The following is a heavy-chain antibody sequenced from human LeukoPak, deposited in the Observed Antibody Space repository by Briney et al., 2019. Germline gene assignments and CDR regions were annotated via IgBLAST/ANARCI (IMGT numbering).Heavy chain of an antibody. Sequence: SETLSLTCAVYGGSFSGYYWSWIRQPPGKGLEWIGEINHSGSTNYNPSLKSRVTISVDTSKNQFSLKLSSVTAADTAVYYCARGVIAAAGSTYYMDVWGKGTTVTVSS. CDR1: GGSFSGYY. J-gene: IGHJ6*03. CDR2: INHSGST. D-gene: IGHD6-13*01. CDR3: ARGVIAAAGSTYYMDV. V-gene: IGHV4-34*01.